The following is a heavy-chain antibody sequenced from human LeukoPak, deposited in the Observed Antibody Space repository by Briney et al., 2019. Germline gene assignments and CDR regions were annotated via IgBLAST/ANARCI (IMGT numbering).Heavy chain of an antibody. J-gene: IGHJ3*02. Sequence: SETLSLTCTVSGGSISSYYWSWIRQPPGKGLEWIGYIYYSGSTNYNPSLKSRVTISVDTSKNQFSLKLSSVTAADTAVYYCARWAEYYDSSGYYYAAFDIWGQGTMVTVSS. V-gene: IGHV4-59*01. D-gene: IGHD3-22*01. CDR3: ARWAEYYDSSGYYYAAFDI. CDR2: IYYSGST. CDR1: GGSISSYY.